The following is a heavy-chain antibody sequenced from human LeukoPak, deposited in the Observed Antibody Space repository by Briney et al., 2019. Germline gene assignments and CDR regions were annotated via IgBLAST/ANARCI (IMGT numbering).Heavy chain of an antibody. CDR3: ARGYCSGNSCYPGGS. Sequence: GGSLRLSCAASGFTVSTNYMNWVRQAPGKGLEWVSVIYVDGNTFYADSMKGRFTISRDTSKNTLYLQMHSLRVEDTALYYCARGYCSGNSCYPGGSWGQGTLVTVSS. CDR1: GFTVSTNY. D-gene: IGHD2-15*01. V-gene: IGHV3-66*02. J-gene: IGHJ5*02. CDR2: IYVDGNT.